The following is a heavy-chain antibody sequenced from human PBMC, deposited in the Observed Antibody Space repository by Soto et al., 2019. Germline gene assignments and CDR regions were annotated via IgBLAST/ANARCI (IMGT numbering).Heavy chain of an antibody. J-gene: IGHJ4*02. CDR2: ISYDGSNK. D-gene: IGHD3-22*01. CDR1: GFTFSSYG. Sequence: QAGGSLRLSCAASGFTFSSYGMHWVRQAPGKGLEWVAVISYDGSNKYYADSVKGRFTISRDNSKNTLYLQMNSLRAEDTAVYYCAAGFHYYDSGGYPLDYWGQGTLVTVSS. CDR3: AAGFHYYDSGGYPLDY. V-gene: IGHV3-30*03.